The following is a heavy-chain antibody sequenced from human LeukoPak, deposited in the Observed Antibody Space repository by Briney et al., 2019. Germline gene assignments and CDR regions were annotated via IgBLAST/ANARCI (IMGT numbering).Heavy chain of an antibody. CDR2: INPNSGNT. Sequence: VASVTVSCKASGYTFTDYYMHWVRQAPGQGLEWMGWINPNSGNTGYAQKFQGRVTMTRNTSISTAYMELSSLRSEDTAVYYCARGLDYSKKYYYYMDVWGKGTTVTISS. V-gene: IGHV1-8*02. CDR1: GYTFTDYY. CDR3: ARGLDYSKKYYYYMDV. J-gene: IGHJ6*03. D-gene: IGHD4-11*01.